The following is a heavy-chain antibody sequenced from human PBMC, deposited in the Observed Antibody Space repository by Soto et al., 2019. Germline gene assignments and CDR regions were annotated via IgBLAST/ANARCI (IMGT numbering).Heavy chain of an antibody. Sequence: QVQLVQSGAEVKKPGSSVKVSCKASGGTFSSYSIXXXXXXPGQGLEWMGRIIPILGIPYYAQQFQGRVMIAADKSTTSASMELSSLTSEDTAVYYCARNGGYSGYDYLVSWGQGTLVTVSA. V-gene: IGHV1-69*02. CDR3: ARNGGYSGYDYLVS. D-gene: IGHD5-12*01. CDR1: GGTFSSYS. CDR2: IIPILGIP. J-gene: IGHJ5*02.